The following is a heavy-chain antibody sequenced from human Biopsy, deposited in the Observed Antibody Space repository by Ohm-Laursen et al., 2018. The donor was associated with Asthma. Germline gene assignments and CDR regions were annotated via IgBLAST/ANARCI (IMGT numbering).Heavy chain of an antibody. CDR2: ISGSGGST. J-gene: IGHJ4*02. CDR3: AKGRDYDILTGPPGFDY. D-gene: IGHD3-9*01. Sequence: GSLRLSCTASGFTFSSYAMSWVRQAPGKGLEWASAISGSGGSTYYADSVKGRFTISRDNSKNTLYLQMNSLRAEDTAVYYCAKGRDYDILTGPPGFDYWGQGTLVTVSS. CDR1: GFTFSSYA. V-gene: IGHV3-23*01.